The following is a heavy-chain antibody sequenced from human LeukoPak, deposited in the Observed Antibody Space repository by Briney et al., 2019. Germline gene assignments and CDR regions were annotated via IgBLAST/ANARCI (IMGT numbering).Heavy chain of an antibody. CDR2: INHSGST. CDR3: ARVRSLRITIFGVVSPYFDY. Sequence: TSSETLSLTCAVYGGSFSGYYWSWIRQPPGKGLEWIGEINHSGSTNYNPSLKSRVTISVDTSKNQFSLKLSPVTAADTAVYYCARVRSLRITIFGVVSPYFDYWGQGTLVTVSS. D-gene: IGHD3-3*01. J-gene: IGHJ4*02. CDR1: GGSFSGYY. V-gene: IGHV4-34*01.